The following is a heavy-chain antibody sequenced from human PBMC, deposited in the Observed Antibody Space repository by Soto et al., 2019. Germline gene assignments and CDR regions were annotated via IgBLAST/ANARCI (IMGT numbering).Heavy chain of an antibody. CDR3: AREYSSGWNDWFDP. V-gene: IGHV4-59*01. J-gene: IGHJ5*02. Sequence: TSETLSLTCTVSGGSISSYYWSWIRQPPGKGLERIGYIYYSGSTDYNPSHKSRVTISVDTSKNQFSLKLSSVTAADTAVYYCAREYSSGWNDWFDPWGQGTLVTVSS. D-gene: IGHD6-19*01. CDR1: GGSISSYY. CDR2: IYYSGST.